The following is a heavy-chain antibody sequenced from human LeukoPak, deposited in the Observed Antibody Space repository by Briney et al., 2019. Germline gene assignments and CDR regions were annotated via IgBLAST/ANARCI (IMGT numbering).Heavy chain of an antibody. V-gene: IGHV4-38-2*01. CDR2: IYHSGST. CDR3: ARLTPTHFDY. J-gene: IGHJ4*02. CDR1: GYSISSGYY. Sequence: SETLSLTCAVSGYSISSGYYWGWIRQPPGKGPEWTGSIYHSGSTYYNPSLKSRVTISVDTSKNQFSLKLSSVTAADTAVYYCARLTPTHFDYWGQGTLVTVSS.